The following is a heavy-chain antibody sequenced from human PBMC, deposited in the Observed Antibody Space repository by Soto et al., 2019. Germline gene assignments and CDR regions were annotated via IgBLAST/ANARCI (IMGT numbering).Heavy chain of an antibody. CDR3: HGDYYGSGSLDY. Sequence: SETLSLTCTVSGGSVSSGSYYWSWIRQPPGKGLEWIGYIYYSGSTNYNPSLKSRVTISVDTSKNQFSLKLSSVTAADTAVYYCHGDYYGSGSLDYWGQGTLVTVSS. J-gene: IGHJ4*02. V-gene: IGHV4-61*01. CDR1: GGSVSSGSYY. D-gene: IGHD3-10*01. CDR2: IYYSGST.